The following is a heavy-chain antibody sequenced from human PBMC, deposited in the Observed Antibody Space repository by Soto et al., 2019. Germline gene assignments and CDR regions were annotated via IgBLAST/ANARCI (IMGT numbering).Heavy chain of an antibody. CDR3: ARDFNSIFDDFADMRWNFDP. CDR1: GGSINNYY. CDR2: VFTTGTT. V-gene: IGHV4-4*07. D-gene: IGHD3-3*02. Sequence: SLTCSVTGGSINNYYWSWVRQSAGKGLEWIGRVFTTGTTDYNPSLKGRVTISVDTSKNQFSLSLRSVTAADTAIYYCARDFNSIFDDFADMRWNFDPWGQGTLVTVS. J-gene: IGHJ5*02.